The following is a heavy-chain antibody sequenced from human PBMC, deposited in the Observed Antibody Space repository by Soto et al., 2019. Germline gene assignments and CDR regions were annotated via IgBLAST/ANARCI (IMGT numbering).Heavy chain of an antibody. CDR3: ARSGSTIFGVVISGSDYYYGMDV. V-gene: IGHV1-2*02. CDR1: GYTFTGYY. CDR2: INPNSGGT. Sequence: ASVKVSCKASGYTFTGYYMHWVRQAPGQGLEWMGWINPNSGGTNYAQKFQGRVTMTRDTSISTAYMELSRLRSDDTAVYYCARSGSTIFGVVISGSDYYYGMDVWGQGTTVTVSS. J-gene: IGHJ6*02. D-gene: IGHD3-3*01.